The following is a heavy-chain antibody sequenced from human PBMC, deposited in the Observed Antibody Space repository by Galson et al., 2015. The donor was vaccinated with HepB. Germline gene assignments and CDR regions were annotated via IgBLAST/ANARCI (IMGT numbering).Heavy chain of an antibody. CDR3: ARARDAGTYLYYYYGMDV. D-gene: IGHD1-26*01. J-gene: IGHJ6*02. Sequence: VKGSCKASGGTFSSYAISWVRQAPGQGLEWMGRIVPVLDVANYAQSFQGRVTITADKSTNTADMELSRLRSEDTAVYYCARARDAGTYLYYYYGMDVWGQGTTVTVSS. CDR1: GGTFSSYA. V-gene: IGHV1-69*10. CDR2: IVPVLDVA.